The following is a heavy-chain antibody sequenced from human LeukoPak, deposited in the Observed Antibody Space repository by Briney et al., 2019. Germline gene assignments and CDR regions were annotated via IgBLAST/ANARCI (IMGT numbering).Heavy chain of an antibody. Sequence: GESLKISCKGSGYSINNYWIGWVRQMPGKGLEWMGIIYPADSDIRYRPSFQGQVTISADKSISTAYLQWSSLKASDTAMYYCARQEYCSGGNCYTWFDPWGQGTLVTVSS. V-gene: IGHV5-51*01. CDR2: IYPADSDI. J-gene: IGHJ5*02. CDR1: GYSINNYW. D-gene: IGHD2-15*01. CDR3: ARQEYCSGGNCYTWFDP.